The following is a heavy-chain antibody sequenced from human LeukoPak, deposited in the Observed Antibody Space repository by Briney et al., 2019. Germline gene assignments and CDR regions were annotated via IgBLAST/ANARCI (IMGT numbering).Heavy chain of an antibody. CDR1: GFAFSSFA. Sequence: GGSLRLSCTASGFAFSSFAMNWVRQAPGKVLEYVSAISTNGGATYYANSVKGGFTISRDNFKNTLYLQVGSLRAEDMAVYYCARGLRDCTSTSCFKYWYFDLWGRGTLVTVSS. CDR3: ARGLRDCTSTSCFKYWYFDL. V-gene: IGHV3-64*01. J-gene: IGHJ2*01. CDR2: ISTNGGAT. D-gene: IGHD2-2*01.